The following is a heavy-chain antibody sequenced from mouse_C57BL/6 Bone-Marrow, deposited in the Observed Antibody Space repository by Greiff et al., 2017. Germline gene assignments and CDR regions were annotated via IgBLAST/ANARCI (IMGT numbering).Heavy chain of an antibody. J-gene: IGHJ3*01. CDR3: AREVNGCPFAY. Sequence: VQLQQPGAELVNPGASVKLSCKASGYTFTSYWMHWVKQRPGQGLEWIGMIHPNSGSTNYNEKFKIKATLTVDKSSSTANMQLSSLTSEDSAVYYYAREVNGCPFAYWGQGTLVTVSA. CDR2: IHPNSGST. CDR1: GYTFTSYW. V-gene: IGHV1-64*01. D-gene: IGHD2-2*01.